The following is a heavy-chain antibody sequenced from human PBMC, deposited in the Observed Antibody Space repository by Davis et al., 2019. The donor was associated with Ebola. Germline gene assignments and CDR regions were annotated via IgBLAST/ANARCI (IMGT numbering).Heavy chain of an antibody. V-gene: IGHV6-1*01. CDR1: GDSVSSNSVV. Sequence: SQTLSLTCAISGDSVSSNSVVWNWIRQSPSRGLEWLGRTYYRSKWYNDYAVSVKSRITINPDTSKNQFSLQLNSVTPEDTAVYYCARLGLQWLVVPTPFDPWGQGTLVTVSS. J-gene: IGHJ5*02. CDR2: TYYRSKWYN. CDR3: ARLGLQWLVVPTPFDP. D-gene: IGHD6-19*01.